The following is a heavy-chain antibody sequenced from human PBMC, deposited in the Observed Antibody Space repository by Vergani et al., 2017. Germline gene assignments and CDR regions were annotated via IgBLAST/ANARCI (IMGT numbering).Heavy chain of an antibody. D-gene: IGHD2-2*02. J-gene: IGHJ5*02. CDR2: INPSGGST. CDR1: GYTFTSYY. CDR3: APGCGSTSCYKRGEDWFDP. V-gene: IGHV1-46*01. Sequence: QVQLVQSGAEVKKPGASVKVSCQASGYTFTSYYIHWVRQAPGQGLEWMGIINPSGGSTNYAQKFQGRVTMTRDTSTSTVFMELSSLRSEDTAGYYCAPGCGSTSCYKRGEDWFDPWGQGTLVTVSS.